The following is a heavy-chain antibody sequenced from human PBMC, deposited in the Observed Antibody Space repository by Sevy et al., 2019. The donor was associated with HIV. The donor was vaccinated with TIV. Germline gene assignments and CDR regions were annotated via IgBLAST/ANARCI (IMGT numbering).Heavy chain of an antibody. CDR3: ATARTDYYDSSGYYGMDV. V-gene: IGHV1-24*01. CDR2: FDPEDGET. CDR1: GYTLTELS. D-gene: IGHD3-22*01. J-gene: IGHJ6*02. Sequence: ASVKVSCKVSGYTLTELSMHWVRQAPGKGLEWMGGFDPEDGETIYAQKFQGRVTMTEDKSTDTAYMELSSLRSEDTAVYYCATARTDYYDSSGYYGMDVWGQGTTVTVSS.